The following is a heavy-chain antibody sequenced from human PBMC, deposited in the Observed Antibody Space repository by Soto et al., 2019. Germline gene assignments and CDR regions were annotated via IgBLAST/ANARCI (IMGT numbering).Heavy chain of an antibody. CDR2: ISAYNGNT. CDR3: ARDLGRITIFGVVDY. D-gene: IGHD3-3*01. CDR1: GYTFTSYG. Sequence: ASVKVSCKASGYTFTSYGISWVRQAPGRGLEWMGWISAYNGNTNYAQKLQGRVTMTTDTSTSTAYMELRSLRSDDTAVYYCARDLGRITIFGVVDYWGQGTLVTVSS. V-gene: IGHV1-18*01. J-gene: IGHJ4*02.